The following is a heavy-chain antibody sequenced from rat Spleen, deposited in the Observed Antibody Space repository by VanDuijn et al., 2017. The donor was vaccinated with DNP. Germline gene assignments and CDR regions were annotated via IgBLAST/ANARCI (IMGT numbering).Heavy chain of an antibody. V-gene: IGHV5-22*01. J-gene: IGHJ3*01. CDR1: GFTFSDIY. CDR3: ARPYGYNNGGFAY. Sequence: EVELVESGGGLVQPGRSLKLSCAASGFTFSDIYMGWVRQAPTQGLEWVAVISYDGGNTYYRDSVKGRFTISRDNAKSTLYLHMNSLRSEDMATYYCARPYGYNNGGFAYWGQGTLVTVSS. CDR2: ISYDGGNT. D-gene: IGHD1-10*01.